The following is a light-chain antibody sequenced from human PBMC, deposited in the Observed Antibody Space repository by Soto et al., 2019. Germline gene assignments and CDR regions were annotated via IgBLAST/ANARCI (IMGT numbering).Light chain of an antibody. CDR2: GAS. J-gene: IGKJ1*01. CDR3: QQYGDSPWT. Sequence: EIVLTQSPATLSLSPGERATLSCRASQYIGSNLAWYQQKPGQSPRLLIYGASNRATGIPARFSGSGSGTDFTLTISRLEPEDFAVYYCQQYGDSPWTFGQGTKVDIK. V-gene: IGKV3-20*01. CDR1: QYIGSN.